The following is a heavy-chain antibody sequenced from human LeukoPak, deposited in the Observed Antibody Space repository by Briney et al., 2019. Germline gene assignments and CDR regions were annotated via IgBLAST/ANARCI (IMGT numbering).Heavy chain of an antibody. D-gene: IGHD4-17*01. V-gene: IGHV4-59*01. CDR3: AREDPQTTVPEGMDV. J-gene: IGHJ6*02. Sequence: SETLSLTCSVSGGSISTYSWSSIRQPPGKGVEWSGYIYYTVTTNYNPSLRSRVTMSVDTSRNQFSLRLSSVTAADTAVYYCAREDPQTTVPEGMDVWGHGTTVIVSS. CDR1: GGSISTYS. CDR2: IYYTVTT.